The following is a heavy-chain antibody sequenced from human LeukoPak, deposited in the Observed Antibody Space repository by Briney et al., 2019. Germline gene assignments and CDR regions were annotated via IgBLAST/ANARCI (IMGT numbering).Heavy chain of an antibody. CDR3: ARAGGYSAYASN. CDR2: VYYSGST. V-gene: IGHV4-59*01. D-gene: IGHD5-12*01. CDR1: GGAIRSDF. Sequence: SETLSLTCTASGGAIRSDFWSWIRQPPGKGLEWIGYVYYSGSTNYSPSLNSRFTISIDPSKNQFSLKLTSVSVADTAVYYCARAGGYSAYASNWGQGTLVTVSS. J-gene: IGHJ4*02.